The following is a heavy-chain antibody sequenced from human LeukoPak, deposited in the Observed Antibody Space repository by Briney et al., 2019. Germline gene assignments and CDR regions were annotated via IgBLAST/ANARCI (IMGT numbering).Heavy chain of an antibody. V-gene: IGHV1-24*01. CDR3: ARMFRITMVRGVMTDWFDP. Sequence: ASVKVSCKVSGYTLTELSMHWVRQAPGKGLEWMGGFDPEDGETIYAQKFQGRVTMTEDTSTDTAYMELSSLRSEDTAVYYCARMFRITMVRGVMTDWFDPWGQGTLVTVSS. J-gene: IGHJ5*02. CDR2: FDPEDGET. D-gene: IGHD3-10*01. CDR1: GYTLTELS.